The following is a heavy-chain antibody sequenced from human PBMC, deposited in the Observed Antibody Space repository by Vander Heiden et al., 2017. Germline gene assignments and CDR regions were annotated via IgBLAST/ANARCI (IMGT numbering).Heavy chain of an antibody. J-gene: IGHJ5*02. D-gene: IGHD1-26*01. Sequence: QVQLQESGPGLVTLSETLSLTCIVSGGSITDTTYYWGWIRQPPGKGLEWMGSIIFGGSANYDPSLKSRVTISIDSSKNQFSLKLTSVTAADSGLYYCARRAGSFRGPNWFDPWGQGMLVTVSP. CDR3: ARRAGSFRGPNWFDP. CDR2: IIFGGSA. V-gene: IGHV4-39*01. CDR1: GGSITDTTYY.